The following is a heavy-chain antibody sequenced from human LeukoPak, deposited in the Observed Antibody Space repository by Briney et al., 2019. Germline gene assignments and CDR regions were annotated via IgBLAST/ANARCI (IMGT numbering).Heavy chain of an antibody. CDR2: IYHSGST. J-gene: IGHJ4*02. V-gene: IGHV4-38-2*02. D-gene: IGHD3-3*01. CDR3: ARDWDTYYDFWSGYYKPGFDY. CDR1: GYSISSGYY. Sequence: SETLSLTCTVSGYSISSGYYWGWIRQPPGKGLEWIGSIYHSGSTYYNPSLKSRVTISVDTSKNQFSLKLSSVTAADTAVYYCARDWDTYYDFWSGYYKPGFDYWGQGTLVTVSS.